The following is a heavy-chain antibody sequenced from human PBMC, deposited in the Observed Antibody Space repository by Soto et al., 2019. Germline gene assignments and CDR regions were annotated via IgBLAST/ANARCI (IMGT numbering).Heavy chain of an antibody. CDR2: TYHSGST. V-gene: IGHV4-4*02. J-gene: IGHJ5*02. CDR3: ARNIVVVVADTGSKYNWFDP. D-gene: IGHD2-15*01. CDR1: GGSISSSNW. Sequence: SETLSLTCAVSGGSISSSNWWSWVRQPPGKGLEWIGETYHSGSTNYNPSLKSRVTISVDKSKNQFSLKLSSVTAADTAVYYCARNIVVVVADTGSKYNWFDPWGQGTLVTVCS.